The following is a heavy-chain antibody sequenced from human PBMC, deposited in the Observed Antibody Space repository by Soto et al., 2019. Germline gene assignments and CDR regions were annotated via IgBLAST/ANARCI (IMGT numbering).Heavy chain of an antibody. CDR1: GFTFSSYA. D-gene: IGHD5-12*01. J-gene: IGHJ4*02. V-gene: IGHV3-23*01. Sequence: GGSLRLSCAASGFTFSSYAMSWVRQAPGKGLEWVSAISGSGGSTYYADSVQGRFTISRDNSKNTLYLQMNSLRAEDTAVYFGAKYSGYDPRDYLDYWGQGTLVTVSS. CDR2: ISGSGGST. CDR3: AKYSGYDPRDYLDY.